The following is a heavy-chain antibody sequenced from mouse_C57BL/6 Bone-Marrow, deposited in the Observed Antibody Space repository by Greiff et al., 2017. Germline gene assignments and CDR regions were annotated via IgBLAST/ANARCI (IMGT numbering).Heavy chain of an antibody. CDR1: EYEFPSHD. CDR3: ARLQLGLWFAY. J-gene: IGHJ3*01. D-gene: IGHD4-1*02. V-gene: IGHV5-2*03. Sequence: EVKLEESGGGLVQPGESLKLSCESNEYEFPSHDMSWVRKTPEKRLALVAAINSDGGSTYYPDTMERRFIISRDNTKKTLYLQMSSLRSEDTALYYCARLQLGLWFAYWGQGTLVTVSA. CDR2: INSDGGST.